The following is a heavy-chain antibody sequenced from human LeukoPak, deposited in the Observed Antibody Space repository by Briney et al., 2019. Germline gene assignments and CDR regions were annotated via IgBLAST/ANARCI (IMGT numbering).Heavy chain of an antibody. V-gene: IGHV4-30-4*01. CDR1: GGSLSSGDYY. J-gene: IGHJ4*02. CDR3: ARASGYNFGDFSADF. CDR2: IYYSGNT. D-gene: IGHD4-17*01. Sequence: PSQTLSLTCTVSGGSLSSGDYYWTWIRQPPGKGLEWIGYIYYSGNTYYSPSLKSRATISADTSKNQFSLKLSFMTAADTAVYYCARASGYNFGDFSADFWGQGTLVTVSS.